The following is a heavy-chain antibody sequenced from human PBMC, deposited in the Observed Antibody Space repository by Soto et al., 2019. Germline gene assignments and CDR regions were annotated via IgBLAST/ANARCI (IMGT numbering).Heavy chain of an antibody. CDR2: ISGSGSGT. CDR3: AKEPSSRGWDSFDS. Sequence: LRLSCAASGFLFRSYLMSWVRQAPGKGLEWVSAISGSGSGTYYADSVKGRFTISRDNSKNTVYLQMNSLRAGDTAVYYCAKEPSSRGWDSFDSWGQGTLVTVSS. D-gene: IGHD6-19*01. J-gene: IGHJ4*02. V-gene: IGHV3-23*01. CDR1: GFLFRSYL.